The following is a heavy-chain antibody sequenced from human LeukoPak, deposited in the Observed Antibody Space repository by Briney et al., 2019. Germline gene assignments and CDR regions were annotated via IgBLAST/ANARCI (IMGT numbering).Heavy chain of an antibody. CDR2: IYSGGSS. V-gene: IGHV4-61*02. J-gene: IGHJ5*02. D-gene: IGHD3-3*01. CDR1: GGSLSIENYY. Sequence: SETLSLTCTVSGGSLSIENYYWSWIRQPAGKGLEWIGRIYSGGSSNYSPSLKSRVTMSIDTSKNQFSLKLSSVTAADTAVYYCARGSVTIFGVVTLDWFDPWGQGTLVTVSS. CDR3: ARGSVTIFGVVTLDWFDP.